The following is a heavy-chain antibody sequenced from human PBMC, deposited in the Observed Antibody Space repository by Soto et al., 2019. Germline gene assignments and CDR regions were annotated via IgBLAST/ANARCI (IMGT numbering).Heavy chain of an antibody. Sequence: SLKISCKGSGYSFTSYWMSWVRQMPGKGLEWMGRIDPSDSYTNYSPSFQGHVTISADKSISTAYLQWSSLKASDAAMYYCARRGTYYYDSSGYYDNFDYWGQGTLVTVSS. J-gene: IGHJ4*02. CDR1: GYSFTSYW. CDR2: IDPSDSYT. V-gene: IGHV5-10-1*01. CDR3: ARRGTYYYDSSGYYDNFDY. D-gene: IGHD3-22*01.